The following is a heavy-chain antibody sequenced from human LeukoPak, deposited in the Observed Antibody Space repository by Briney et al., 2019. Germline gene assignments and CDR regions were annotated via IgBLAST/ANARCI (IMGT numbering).Heavy chain of an antibody. J-gene: IGHJ4*02. D-gene: IGHD3-22*01. V-gene: IGHV3-30-3*01. CDR3: ARDRAPGNWDYYDSSGYYSERGFAFDY. Sequence: PGGSLRLSCAASGIAFSNYAMHWVRQAPGKGLEGVTSISYDGSNKYYADSVKGRFTISRDNSKNTLFLQMNSLRAEDTAVYYCARDRAPGNWDYYDSSGYYSERGFAFDYWGQGTLVTVSS. CDR2: ISYDGSNK. CDR1: GIAFSNYA.